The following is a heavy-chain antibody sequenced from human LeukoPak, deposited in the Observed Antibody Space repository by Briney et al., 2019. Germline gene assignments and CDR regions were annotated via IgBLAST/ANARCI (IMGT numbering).Heavy chain of an antibody. Sequence: SGGSLRLSCAASGFTFSSYEMNWVRQAPGKGLEWVSAISGSGGSTYYADSVKGRFTISRDNSKNTPYLQMNSLRAEDTAVYYCASPAGVVISPFGYWGQGTLVTVSS. V-gene: IGHV3-23*01. CDR3: ASPAGVVISPFGY. CDR2: ISGSGGST. J-gene: IGHJ4*02. CDR1: GFTFSSYE. D-gene: IGHD3-3*01.